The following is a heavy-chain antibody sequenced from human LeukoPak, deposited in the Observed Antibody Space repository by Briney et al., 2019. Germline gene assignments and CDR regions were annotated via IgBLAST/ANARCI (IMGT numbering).Heavy chain of an antibody. D-gene: IGHD3-10*01. CDR3: ARNLWFGESSDAFDM. CDR1: GYIFADYY. Sequence: GASVKVSCKASGYIFADYYIHWVRQAPGQGLEWMGWIKPNSGGTRSAQKFQGRVTMTRDTSISTAYMDMSSLRSDDTAVYYCARNLWFGESSDAFDMWGQGTMVTVSS. CDR2: IKPNSGGT. V-gene: IGHV1-2*02. J-gene: IGHJ3*02.